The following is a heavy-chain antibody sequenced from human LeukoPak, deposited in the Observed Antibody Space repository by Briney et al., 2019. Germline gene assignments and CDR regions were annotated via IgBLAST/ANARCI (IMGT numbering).Heavy chain of an antibody. CDR1: GYTFTRYF. CDR2: INPNSGGT. V-gene: IGHV1-2*02. Sequence: ASVKVSCKASGYTFTRYFMHWVRQAPGQGLEWMGWINPNSGGTNYAQKFQGRVTMTRDTSISTAYMELSRLRSDDTAVYYCARTKGVYYYDSSALDYWGQGTLVTVSS. J-gene: IGHJ4*02. CDR3: ARTKGVYYYDSSALDY. D-gene: IGHD3-22*01.